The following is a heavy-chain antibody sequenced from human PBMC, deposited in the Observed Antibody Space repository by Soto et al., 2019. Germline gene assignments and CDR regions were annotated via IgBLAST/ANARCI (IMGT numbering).Heavy chain of an antibody. D-gene: IGHD6-6*01. CDR1: GYTFTGYY. CDR3: ARGEGYNIAARPDPTFDY. J-gene: IGHJ4*02. V-gene: IGHV1-2*04. Sequence: GASVKVSCKASGYTFTGYYMHWVRQAPGQGLEWMGWINPNSGGTNYAQKFQGWVTMTRDTSISTAYMELSRLRSDDTAVYYCARGEGYNIAARPDPTFDYWGQGTLVTVSS. CDR2: INPNSGGT.